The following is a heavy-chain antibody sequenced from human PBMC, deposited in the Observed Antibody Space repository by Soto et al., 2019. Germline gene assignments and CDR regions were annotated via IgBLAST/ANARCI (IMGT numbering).Heavy chain of an antibody. CDR1: GHTFTGYY. D-gene: IGHD3-22*01. Sequence: GASVKVSCKASGHTFTGYYMHWVRQAPGQGLEWMGWINPNSGGTNYAQKFQGRVTMTRDTSISTAYMELSRLRSDDTAVYYCARDRDYYDSSGYAHWGQGTLVTVSS. CDR2: INPNSGGT. J-gene: IGHJ4*02. CDR3: ARDRDYYDSSGYAH. V-gene: IGHV1-2*02.